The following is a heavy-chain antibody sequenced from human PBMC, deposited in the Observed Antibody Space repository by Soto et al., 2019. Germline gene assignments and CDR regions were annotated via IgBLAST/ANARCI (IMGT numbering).Heavy chain of an antibody. CDR3: VRDRTLLVPTSIDY. J-gene: IGHJ4*01. V-gene: IGHV3-11*06. Sequence: GSLRLSCAASGFTFSDYYMGWVRQAPGKGLEWVSFISDSAAFTSYADSVKGRFTISRDNAKNSLYLQMNSLRAEDTAVYYCVRDRTLLVPTSIDYWGHGTLVTVSS. D-gene: IGHD3-3*01. CDR2: ISDSAAFT. CDR1: GFTFSDYY.